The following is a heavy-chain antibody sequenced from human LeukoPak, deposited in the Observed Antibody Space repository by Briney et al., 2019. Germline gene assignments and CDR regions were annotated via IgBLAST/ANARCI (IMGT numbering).Heavy chain of an antibody. CDR3: ATPQMSYYGSGTHYSYYYVDV. J-gene: IGHJ6*03. D-gene: IGHD3-10*01. Sequence: ASVKVSCKASRGAFTRAAVSWVRQAPGQGLGWMGGVLPLSGTANYAQKFQGRVTITADESTNTAYMELNSLTFQDTAVYYCATPQMSYYGSGTHYSYYYVDVWGRGTAVTVSS. V-gene: IGHV1-69*13. CDR1: RGAFTRAA. CDR2: VLPLSGTA.